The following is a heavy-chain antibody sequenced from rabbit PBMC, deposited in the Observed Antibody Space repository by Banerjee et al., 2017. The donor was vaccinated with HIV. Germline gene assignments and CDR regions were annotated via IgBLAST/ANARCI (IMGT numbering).Heavy chain of an antibody. Sequence: QEQLVESRGGLVKPEGSLTLTCKASGFSFSDRDVMCWVRQAPGKGLQWIACINTYTGKAVYATWAKGRFTISRTSSTTVTLQMTSLTAADTATYFCARDAGTSFSTYGMDLWGPGTLVTVS. V-gene: IGHV1S45*01. CDR2: INTYTGKA. J-gene: IGHJ6*01. D-gene: IGHD8-1*01. CDR1: GFSFSDRDV. CDR3: ARDAGTSFSTYGMDL.